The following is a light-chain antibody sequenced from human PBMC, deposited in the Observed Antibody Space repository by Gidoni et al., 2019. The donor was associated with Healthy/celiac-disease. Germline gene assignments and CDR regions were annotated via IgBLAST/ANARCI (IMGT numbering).Light chain of an antibody. V-gene: IGKV3-11*01. CDR3: QQRSNWPPRIT. CDR2: DAS. J-gene: IGKJ5*01. Sequence: EIVLTQSPATLSLSPGERATLSCSASQSVSSYLAWYQQKPGQAPRPLIYDASNRATGIPARFSGSGSGTDFTLTISSLEPEDFAVYYCQQRSNWPPRITFGQGTRLEIK. CDR1: QSVSSY.